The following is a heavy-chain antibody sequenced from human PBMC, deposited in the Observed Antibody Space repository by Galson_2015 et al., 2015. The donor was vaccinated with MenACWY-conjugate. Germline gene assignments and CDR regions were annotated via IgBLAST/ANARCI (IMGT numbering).Heavy chain of an antibody. CDR3: ARGPRGQLPGVDFDY. Sequence: SLRLSCAASGFTLSSYWMSWARQAPGKGLEWVASIKQDGNDKEYLDSVKGRFTISRDNARNSLYLQMNSLRAEDTDIYYCARGPRGQLPGVDFDYWGQGTLVTVSS. J-gene: IGHJ4*02. D-gene: IGHD1-26*01. CDR2: IKQDGNDK. CDR1: GFTLSSYW. V-gene: IGHV3-7*03.